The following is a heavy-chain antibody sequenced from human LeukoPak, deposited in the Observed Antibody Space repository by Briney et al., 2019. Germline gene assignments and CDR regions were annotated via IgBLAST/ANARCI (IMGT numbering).Heavy chain of an antibody. CDR1: GGSIRSGDYY. CDR2: IYYGGST. D-gene: IGHD3-3*01. CDR3: ARDRPYYDFWSGYGFDY. J-gene: IGHJ4*02. V-gene: IGHV4-30-4*08. Sequence: SQTLSLTCTVSGGSIRSGDYYWSWIRQPPGKGLEWIGYIYYGGSTYSNPSLKSRVSISVDTSKNQFSLKLGSVTTADTAVYYCARDRPYYDFWSGYGFDYWGQGTLVTVSS.